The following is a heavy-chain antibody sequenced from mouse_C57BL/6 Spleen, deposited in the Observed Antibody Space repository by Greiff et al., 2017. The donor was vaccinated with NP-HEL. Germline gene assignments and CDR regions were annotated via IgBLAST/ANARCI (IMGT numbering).Heavy chain of an antibody. Sequence: DVKLQESGPGLAKPSQTLSLTCSVTGYSITSDYWNWIRKFPGNKLEYMGYISYSGSTYYNPSLKSRISITRDTSKNQYYLQLNSVTTEDTATYYCARLAYGSSWYFDVWGTGTTVTVSS. D-gene: IGHD1-1*01. J-gene: IGHJ1*03. CDR1: GYSITSDY. CDR3: ARLAYGSSWYFDV. CDR2: ISYSGST. V-gene: IGHV3-8*01.